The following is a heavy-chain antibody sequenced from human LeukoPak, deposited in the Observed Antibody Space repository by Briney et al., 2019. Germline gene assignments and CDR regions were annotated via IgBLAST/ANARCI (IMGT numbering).Heavy chain of an antibody. CDR1: GFTSTDYG. V-gene: IGHV3-49*04. D-gene: IGHD6-19*01. Sequence: GGSLRLSCIGSGFTSTDYGMSWVRRAPGKGLEWVGCIRSKASGATIVYAASVQGRFSIARDDSKNIVYLQMNSLKTEDTAVYYCTRDAYSTGWNSDYWGQGTLVTVSS. CDR2: IRSKASGATI. J-gene: IGHJ4*02. CDR3: TRDAYSTGWNSDY.